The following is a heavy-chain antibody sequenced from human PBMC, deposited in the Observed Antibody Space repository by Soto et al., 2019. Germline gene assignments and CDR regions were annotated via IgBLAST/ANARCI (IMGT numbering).Heavy chain of an antibody. D-gene: IGHD3-22*01. CDR2: ISVSGGST. V-gene: IGHV3-64D*06. J-gene: IGHJ4*02. CDR3: VKGEFYYDSSAYYPFDS. CDR1: GFTVSRNY. Sequence: GGSLRVSCAASGFTVSRNYMNWVRQAPGKGLECVSSISVSGGSTYYADSVKGRFTISRDNSRNTQYLQMSSLRADDTAVYYCVKGEFYYDSSAYYPFDSWGQGTLVTVSS.